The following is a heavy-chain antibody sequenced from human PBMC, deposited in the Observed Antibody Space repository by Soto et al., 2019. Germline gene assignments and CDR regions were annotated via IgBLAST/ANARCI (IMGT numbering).Heavy chain of an antibody. D-gene: IGHD2-15*01. J-gene: IGHJ3*02. CDR1: GYTFTSYG. Sequence: QVQLVQSGAEVKKPGASVKVSCKASGYTFTSYGISWVRQAPGQGLEWMGWISAYNGNTNYAQKLQGRVTMTTDKTTSTAYMEQRSLRSDDTAVYYCAGFGYFSGGSCYEGPNAFDIWGQGTMVTVSS. CDR2: ISAYNGNT. CDR3: AGFGYFSGGSCYEGPNAFDI. V-gene: IGHV1-18*01.